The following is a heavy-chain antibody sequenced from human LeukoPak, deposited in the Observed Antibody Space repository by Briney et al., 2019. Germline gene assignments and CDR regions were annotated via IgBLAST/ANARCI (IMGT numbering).Heavy chain of an antibody. Sequence: GGSLRLSCAASGFTFDDYGMSWVRQAPGKGLEWVSGINWSGAGTGYADSVKGRFTISRDNGKNSLYLQMNSLRAEDTAVYYCAELGITMIGGVWGKGTTVTISS. CDR2: INWSGAGT. D-gene: IGHD3-10*02. J-gene: IGHJ6*04. CDR3: AELGITMIGGV. V-gene: IGHV3-20*04. CDR1: GFTFDDYG.